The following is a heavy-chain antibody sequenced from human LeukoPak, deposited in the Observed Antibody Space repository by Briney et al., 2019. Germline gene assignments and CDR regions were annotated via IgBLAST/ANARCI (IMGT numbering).Heavy chain of an antibody. CDR2: IYYSGST. D-gene: IGHD3-22*01. Sequence: PSQTLSLTCTVSGGSISSGGYCWSWIRQHPGKGLEWIGYIYYSGSTYYNPSLKSRVTISVDTSKNQFSLKLSSVTAADTAVYYCASYGYYYDSSGPYNWFDPWGQGTLVTVSS. CDR1: GGSISSGGYC. J-gene: IGHJ5*02. CDR3: ASYGYYYDSSGPYNWFDP. V-gene: IGHV4-31*03.